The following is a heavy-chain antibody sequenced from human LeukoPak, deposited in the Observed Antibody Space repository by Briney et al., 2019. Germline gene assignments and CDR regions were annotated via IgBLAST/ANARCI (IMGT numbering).Heavy chain of an antibody. CDR1: GGSFSGYY. CDR3: AREGPPPYYYMDV. Sequence: PSETLSLTCAVYGGSFSGYYWSWIRQPPGKGLEWIGEINHSGSTNYNPSLKSRVTISVDTSKSQFSLKLSSVTAADTAVYYCAREGPPPYYYMDVWGKGTTVTVSS. V-gene: IGHV4-34*01. CDR2: INHSGST. J-gene: IGHJ6*03.